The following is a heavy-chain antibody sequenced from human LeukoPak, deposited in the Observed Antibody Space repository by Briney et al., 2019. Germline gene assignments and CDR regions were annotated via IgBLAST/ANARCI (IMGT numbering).Heavy chain of an antibody. J-gene: IGHJ4*02. CDR1: GYIFTSYW. Sequence: GESLNISCQGSGYIFTSYWIGGVRKLPGKGLEGMGRIDPSDSYTNYSPSFQGHVTISADKSISTAYLQWSSLKASDTAVYYCARRDVDTAMVGYDYWGQGTLVTVS. V-gene: IGHV5-10-1*01. D-gene: IGHD5-18*01. CDR3: ARRDVDTAMVGYDY. CDR2: IDPSDSYT.